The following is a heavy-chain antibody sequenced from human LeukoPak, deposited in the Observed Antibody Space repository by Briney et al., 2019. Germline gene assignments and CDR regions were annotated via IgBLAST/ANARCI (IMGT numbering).Heavy chain of an antibody. CDR1: GYSFVLYG. V-gene: IGHV1-18*01. Sequence: GAPVKVSCKASGYSFVLYGISWVRQAPGQGPEWMGWISTYNGNTKYAEKFQGRVTMTTDTPTSTAYMELRSLRSDDTAVYYCARDPAEGYYFDYWGQGTLVTVSS. CDR3: ARDPAEGYYFDY. J-gene: IGHJ4*02. CDR2: ISTYNGNT.